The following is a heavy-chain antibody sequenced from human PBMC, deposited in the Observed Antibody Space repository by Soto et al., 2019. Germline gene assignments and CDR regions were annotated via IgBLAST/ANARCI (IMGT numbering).Heavy chain of an antibody. J-gene: IGHJ5*02. V-gene: IGHV4-31*03. CDR3: ARGYYGSGSYFLASNWFDP. Sequence: SETLSLTCTVSGGSISSGGYYWSWIRQHPGKGLEWIGYIYYSGSTYYNPSLKSRVTISVDTSKDQFSLKLSSVTAADTAVYYCARGYYGSGSYFLASNWFDPWGQGTLVTVSS. CDR1: GGSISSGGYY. CDR2: IYYSGST. D-gene: IGHD3-10*01.